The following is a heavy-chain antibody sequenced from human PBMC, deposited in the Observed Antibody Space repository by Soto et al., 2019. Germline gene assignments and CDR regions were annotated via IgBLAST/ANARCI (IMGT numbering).Heavy chain of an antibody. V-gene: IGHV4-61*01. CDR3: ARTTAVPNTLRSRYFFDY. D-gene: IGHD4-17*01. J-gene: IGHJ4*02. CDR2: VYYSGTT. CDR1: GGSVSDKTYY. Sequence: SETLSVTCSVSGGSVSDKTYYWSWIRQPPGKRLEWFGYVYYSGTTNYNPSLKSRVTISVDLSKNRFSLRLSSVTTADTALYYCARTTAVPNTLRSRYFFDYWGQGTLVT.